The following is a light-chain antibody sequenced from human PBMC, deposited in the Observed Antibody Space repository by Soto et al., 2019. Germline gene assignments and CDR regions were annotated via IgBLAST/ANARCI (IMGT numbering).Light chain of an antibody. V-gene: IGKV1-5*03. Sequence: DIQMTQSPSTLSAYIGETVTITCRASQRINSWLAWYRQKPGQAPRLLIYKASILESGVPSRFSGRGAGTEFTLTISNLQPDDFATYYCQQYDTYTQSAFGQVTRLEIQ. CDR3: QQYDTYTQSA. J-gene: IGKJ5*01. CDR2: KAS. CDR1: QRINSW.